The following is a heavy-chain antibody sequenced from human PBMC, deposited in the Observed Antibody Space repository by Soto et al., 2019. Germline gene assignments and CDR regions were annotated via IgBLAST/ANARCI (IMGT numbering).Heavy chain of an antibody. CDR3: ARGPCAAARYYGMDV. V-gene: IGHV1-69*01. CDR2: IIPIFGTA. J-gene: IGHJ6*02. Sequence: QVQLVQSGAEVKKPGSSVKVSCKASGGTFSSYAISWVRQAPGQGLEWLGGIIPIFGTANYAQKCQGRVTITADESTSTAYMELSSLRSEDTAVDYCARGPCAAARYYGMDVWGQGTTVTVSS. CDR1: GGTFSSYA. D-gene: IGHD6-6*01.